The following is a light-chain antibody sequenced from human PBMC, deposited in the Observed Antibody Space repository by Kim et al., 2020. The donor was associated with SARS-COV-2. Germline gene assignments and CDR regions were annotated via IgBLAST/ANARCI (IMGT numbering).Light chain of an antibody. CDR2: NIS. Sequence: QPASISCRSSQSLIDTDGNTYLNWFQQRPGQSPRPLIYNISNRDSGVPDRFSGSGSGTDFTLRISRVEADDVGLYYCMQPTHWPYTFGQGTKLEI. CDR1: QSLIDTDGNTY. V-gene: IGKV2-30*01. CDR3: MQPTHWPYT. J-gene: IGKJ2*01.